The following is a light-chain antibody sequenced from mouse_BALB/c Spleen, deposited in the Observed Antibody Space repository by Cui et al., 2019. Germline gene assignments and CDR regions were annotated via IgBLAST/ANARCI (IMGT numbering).Light chain of an antibody. V-gene: IGKV14-111*01. CDR3: LQYDEFPLT. CDR2: RAN. J-gene: IGKJ5*01. CDR1: QDINSY. Sequence: DIKMTQSPSSMNSSLGGRVTITCKASQDINSYLSWFQQKPGKSPKTLIYRANRLVDGVPSRFSGSGSGQDYSLTISSLEYEDMGIYYCLQYDEFPLTFGAGTKLELK.